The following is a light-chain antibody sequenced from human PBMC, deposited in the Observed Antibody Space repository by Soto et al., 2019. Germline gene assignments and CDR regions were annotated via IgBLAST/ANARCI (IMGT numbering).Light chain of an antibody. CDR3: QQYNRDST. J-gene: IGKJ1*01. CDR2: DAS. CDR1: QPITNW. V-gene: IGKV1-5*01. Sequence: DIQMTQAPSTLSASVGDRVTITCRASQPITNWLAWYQQKPGKAPKLLIYDASSLESGVPSRFSGSGSGTEFTLTITSLQPADIATYYCQQYNRDSTFGQGTKVDIK.